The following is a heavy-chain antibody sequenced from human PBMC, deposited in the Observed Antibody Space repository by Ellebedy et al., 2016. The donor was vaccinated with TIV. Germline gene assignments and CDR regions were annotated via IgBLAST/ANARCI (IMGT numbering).Heavy chain of an antibody. CDR2: IYYSGST. D-gene: IGHD2-8*01. J-gene: IGHJ3*02. Sequence: SETLSLXXTVSGGSISSGGYYWSWIRQHPGKGLEWIGYIYYSGSTYYNPSLKSRVTISVDTSKNQFSLKLSSVTAADTAVYYCAKMGYDTPDNDAFDIWGQGTKVTVSS. V-gene: IGHV4-31*03. CDR3: AKMGYDTPDNDAFDI. CDR1: GGSISSGGYY.